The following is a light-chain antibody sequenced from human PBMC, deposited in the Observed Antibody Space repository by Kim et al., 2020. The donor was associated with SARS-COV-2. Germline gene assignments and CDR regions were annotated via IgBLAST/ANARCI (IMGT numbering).Light chain of an antibody. J-gene: IGLJ1*01. CDR3: QAWDSSTHTYV. CDR2: QDN. V-gene: IGLV3-1*01. CDR1: QLGAKY. Sequence: AGQEGCITCAGYQLGAKYVSWYQQKPGQCPVVVIYQDNQRPSGIPERFSDYNSRNTATLTSSGTQAMDEADYYCQAWDSSTHTYVFGAGTKVTVL.